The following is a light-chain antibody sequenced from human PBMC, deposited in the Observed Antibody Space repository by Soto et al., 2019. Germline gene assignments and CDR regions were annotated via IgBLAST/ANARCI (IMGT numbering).Light chain of an antibody. Sequence: QSAPTQPASVSGAPGQSITISCTGTSSDVGGYNYISWYQHHPGKAPKFIIYDVRNRPSGVSNRCSGSRSGNTASLTIAGLQAEDEADYYCSSYTGRSTVIFGGGTKLTVL. CDR2: DVR. V-gene: IGLV2-14*03. CDR3: SSYTGRSTVI. J-gene: IGLJ2*01. CDR1: SSDVGGYNY.